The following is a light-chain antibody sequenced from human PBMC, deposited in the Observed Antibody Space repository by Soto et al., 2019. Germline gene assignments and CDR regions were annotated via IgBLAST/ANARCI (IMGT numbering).Light chain of an antibody. CDR1: SGDVGGYSY. V-gene: IGLV2-14*01. Sequence: QSALTQPASVSGSPGQSITISCTGTSGDVGGYSYVSWYQQSPGRVPKLIIYAVTNRPSGVSNRFSGSKSGNTASLTISSLQAEDGADYYCSSYTTSGTRVFGGGTKLTVL. J-gene: IGLJ3*02. CDR2: AVT. CDR3: SSYTTSGTRV.